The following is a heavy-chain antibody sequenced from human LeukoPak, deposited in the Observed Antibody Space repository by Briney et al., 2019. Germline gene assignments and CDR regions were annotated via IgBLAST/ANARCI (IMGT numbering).Heavy chain of an antibody. CDR1: GYSFTSYW. D-gene: IGHD3-10*01. J-gene: IGHJ4*02. CDR2: IYPGDSDT. Sequence: GESLNISCKGSGYSFTSYWIGWVRQMPGKGLEWMRIIYPGDSDTRYSPSFQGQVTISADKSISTAYLQWSSLKASDTAMYYCARHTYGSGSYLLYWGQGTLVTVSS. V-gene: IGHV5-51*01. CDR3: ARHTYGSGSYLLY.